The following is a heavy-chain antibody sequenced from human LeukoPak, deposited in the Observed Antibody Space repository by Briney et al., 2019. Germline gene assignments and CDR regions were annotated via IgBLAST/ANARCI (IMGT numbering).Heavy chain of an antibody. V-gene: IGHV3-74*01. Sequence: GSLRLSCAASGFTFSRYWMHWVRQAPGKGLLWVSRINSDGSSTYYADSVKGRFTTSRDNAKNALHLQMDSLTAEDTAVYYCVLDLFSSFAFDIWGQGTMVTVSS. CDR1: GFTFSRYW. D-gene: IGHD3/OR15-3a*01. J-gene: IGHJ3*02. CDR2: INSDGSST. CDR3: VLDLFSSFAFDI.